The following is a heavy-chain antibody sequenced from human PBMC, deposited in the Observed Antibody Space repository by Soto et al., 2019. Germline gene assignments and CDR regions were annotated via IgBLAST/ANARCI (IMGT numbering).Heavy chain of an antibody. CDR1: GYTFTSYD. V-gene: IGHV1-8*01. CDR3: ARGYCSCGSCFDAFDI. CDR2: MNPNSGNT. D-gene: IGHD2-15*01. J-gene: IGHJ3*02. Sequence: ASVKGSCKASGYTFTSYDINWVRQATGQGKERKGWMNPNSGNTGYAQKFQGRVTMTRNTSISTAYMELSSLRSEDTAVYYCARGYCSCGSCFDAFDIWGQGTMVT.